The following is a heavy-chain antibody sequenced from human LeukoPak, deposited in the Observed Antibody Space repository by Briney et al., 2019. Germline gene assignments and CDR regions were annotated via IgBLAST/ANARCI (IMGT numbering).Heavy chain of an antibody. J-gene: IGHJ4*02. CDR2: IDWDDDN. D-gene: IGHD1-26*01. Sequence: SGPTLVNPTQTLTLTCTFSGFSLSTSGMRVSWIRQPPLKALEWLARIDWDDDNFYSTSLKTRLTISKDTSKNQVVLTMTNMDPVDTATYYCARGTSGSYLDYWGQGTLVTVSS. V-gene: IGHV2-70*04. CDR3: ARGTSGSYLDY. CDR1: GFSLSTSGMR.